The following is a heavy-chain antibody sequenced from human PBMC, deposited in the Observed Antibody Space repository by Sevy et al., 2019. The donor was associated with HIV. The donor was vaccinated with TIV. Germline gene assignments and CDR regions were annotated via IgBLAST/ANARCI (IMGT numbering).Heavy chain of an antibody. Sequence: SETLSLTCTVSGGSITGYFWSWMRQPPGKGLEWIGNIHYRGRTNYNPSLTSRVTISVDTSENHFSLRLTSVTAADTAVYYCARLHTNGFVNSWGQGTLVTVSS. CDR3: ARLHTNGFVNS. J-gene: IGHJ4*02. CDR2: IHYRGRT. D-gene: IGHD2-8*01. CDR1: GGSITGYF. V-gene: IGHV4-59*13.